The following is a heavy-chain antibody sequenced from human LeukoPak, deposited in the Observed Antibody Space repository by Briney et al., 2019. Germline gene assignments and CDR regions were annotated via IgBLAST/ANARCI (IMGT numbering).Heavy chain of an antibody. Sequence: GGSLRLSCAASGFTFDDYGMSWVRHVPGRGLEWICGINWNSGVTGYVDSVKGRFNISRDNAKNSLFLQMNSLRDEDTAFYYCARGDGPTVTADYFQNWGQGTLVTVS. CDR2: INWNSGVT. D-gene: IGHD4-17*01. CDR3: ARGDGPTVTADYFQN. CDR1: GFTFDDYG. V-gene: IGHV3-20*04. J-gene: IGHJ1*01.